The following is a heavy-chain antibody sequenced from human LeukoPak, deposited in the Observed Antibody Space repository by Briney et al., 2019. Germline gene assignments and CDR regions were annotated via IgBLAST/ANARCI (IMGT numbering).Heavy chain of an antibody. CDR1: GFTFSMYW. Sequence: GGSPRLSCAASGFTFSMYWMSWVRQAPGKGPEWVANIKVDGSEIYYVDSVKGRFTISRDNAKNSLYLQMNSLRAEDTAVYYCTRDRQGPRLYEMDIWGQGTTVTVSS. CDR3: TRDRQGPRLYEMDI. CDR2: IKVDGSEI. V-gene: IGHV3-7*01. J-gene: IGHJ6*02. D-gene: IGHD2-8*01.